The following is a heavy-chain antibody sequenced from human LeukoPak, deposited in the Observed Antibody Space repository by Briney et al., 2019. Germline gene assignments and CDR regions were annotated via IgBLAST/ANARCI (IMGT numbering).Heavy chain of an antibody. J-gene: IGHJ3*02. Sequence: GGSLRLSCAASGFTFSSYSMNWVRQAPGKGLEWVSYISGSSSTIYYADSVKGRFTISRDNAKNSLYLQMNSLRAEDTAVYYCARGAAAPNRGAFDIWGQGTMVTVSS. V-gene: IGHV3-48*01. CDR1: GFTFSSYS. CDR3: ARGAAAPNRGAFDI. D-gene: IGHD6-13*01. CDR2: ISGSSSTI.